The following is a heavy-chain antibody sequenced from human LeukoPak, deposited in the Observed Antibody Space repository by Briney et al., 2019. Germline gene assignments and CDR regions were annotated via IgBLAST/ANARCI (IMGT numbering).Heavy chain of an antibody. Sequence: GGSLRLSCAASGFIFSSYGMHWVRQAPGKGLEWVGVISYDGSNKFYADSVKGRFTISRDNSKNTLYLQMNSLRAEDTAVYYCAKLGYSSGWYDFQIDAFDFWGQGTMVTVPS. J-gene: IGHJ3*01. V-gene: IGHV3-30*18. D-gene: IGHD6-19*01. CDR3: AKLGYSSGWYDFQIDAFDF. CDR1: GFIFSSYG. CDR2: ISYDGSNK.